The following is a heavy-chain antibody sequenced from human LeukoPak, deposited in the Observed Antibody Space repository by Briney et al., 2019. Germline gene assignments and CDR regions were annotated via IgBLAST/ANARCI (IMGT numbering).Heavy chain of an antibody. J-gene: IGHJ4*02. CDR3: ARDRGGGYSSSWYDY. CDR2: FYYTGGT. V-gene: IGHV4-39*07. CDR1: GDTIRSGTYY. D-gene: IGHD6-13*01. Sequence: PSETLSLTCTVSGDTIRSGTYYWGWIRQPPGKGLEWIGTFYYTGGTYYNPSLKSRVTIPVDTSENQFSLKLSSVTAADTAVYYCARDRGGGYSSSWYDYWGQGTLVTVSS.